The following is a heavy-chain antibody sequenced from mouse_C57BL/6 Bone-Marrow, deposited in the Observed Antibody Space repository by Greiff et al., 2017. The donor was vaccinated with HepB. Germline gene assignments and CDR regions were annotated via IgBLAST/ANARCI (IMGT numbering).Heavy chain of an antibody. CDR3: ARSGYDYDDATAY. Sequence: EVQLQQSGPELVKPGASVKISCKASGYTFTDYYMNWVKQSHGKSLEWIGDINPNNGGTSYNQKFKGKATLTVDKSSSTAYMELRSLTSEDSAVYYCARSGYDYDDATAYWGQGTLVTVSA. V-gene: IGHV1-26*01. D-gene: IGHD2-4*01. CDR1: GYTFTDYY. CDR2: INPNNGGT. J-gene: IGHJ3*01.